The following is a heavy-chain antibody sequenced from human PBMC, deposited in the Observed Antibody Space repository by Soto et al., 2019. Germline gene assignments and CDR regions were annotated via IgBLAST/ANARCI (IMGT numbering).Heavy chain of an antibody. CDR2: ISYDGSNK. D-gene: IGHD4-17*01. CDR3: AKDGVEDYGDRYWYFDL. J-gene: IGHJ2*01. CDR1: GFTFSSYG. Sequence: QVKLVESGGGVVQPGRSLRLSCAASGFTFSSYGMHWVRQAPGKGLEWVAVISYDGSNKYYADSVKGRFTISRDNSKNTLYLQMNSLRAEDTAVYYCAKDGVEDYGDRYWYFDLWGRGTLVTVSS. V-gene: IGHV3-30*18.